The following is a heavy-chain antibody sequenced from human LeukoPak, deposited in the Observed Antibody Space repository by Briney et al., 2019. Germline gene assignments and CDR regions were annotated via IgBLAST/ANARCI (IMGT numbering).Heavy chain of an antibody. CDR1: GGSISSYY. V-gene: IGHV4-59*01. Sequence: SETLSLTCTVSGGSISSYYWSWIRQPPGKGLEWIGYIYYSGSTNYNPSLKSRVTISVDTSKNQFSLKLSSVTAADTAVYYCARADSGSYYAFYFDYWGQRTLVTVSS. D-gene: IGHD1-26*01. CDR3: ARADSGSYYAFYFDY. CDR2: IYYSGST. J-gene: IGHJ4*02.